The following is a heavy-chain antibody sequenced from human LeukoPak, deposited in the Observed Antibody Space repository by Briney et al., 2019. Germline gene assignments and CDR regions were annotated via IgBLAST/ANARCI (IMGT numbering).Heavy chain of an antibody. J-gene: IGHJ4*02. CDR3: AKDFFAYIQDPW. V-gene: IGHV3-30*02. D-gene: IGHD2-15*01. CDR2: IRYDGSNK. Sequence: GGSLRLSCAASGFTFSSYGMHWVRQAPGKGLERVAFIRYDGSNKYYTDSVKGRFTISRDNSKNTLYLQMNSLRAEDTAVYYCAKDFFAYIQDPWWGQGTLVTVSS. CDR1: GFTFSSYG.